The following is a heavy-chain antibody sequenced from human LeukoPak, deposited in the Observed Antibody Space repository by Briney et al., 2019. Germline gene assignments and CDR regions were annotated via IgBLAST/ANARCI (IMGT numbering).Heavy chain of an antibody. J-gene: IGHJ4*02. V-gene: IGHV3-15*01. CDR2: IKSRADGGTA. Sequence: PGGSLRLSCAASGFTFSDAWMSWVRQAPGKGLEWVGRIKSRADGGTADYAAPVKGRFTISRDDSKNTLYLQMNSLKTEDTAVYYCTTDPGITMVRGVIPFDYWGQGTLVTVSS. CDR1: GFTFSDAW. CDR3: TTDPGITMVRGVIPFDY. D-gene: IGHD3-10*01.